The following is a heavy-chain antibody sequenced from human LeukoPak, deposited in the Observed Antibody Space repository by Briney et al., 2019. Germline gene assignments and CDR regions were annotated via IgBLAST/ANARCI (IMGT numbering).Heavy chain of an antibody. Sequence: ASVKVSCKASGYIFTGYYMHWVRQAPGQGLEWMGRINPNSGGTNYAQKFQGRVTMTRDTSISTAYMELSRLRSDDTAVYYCARDGWALPNVQQWSMSGEFDYWGQGTLVTVSS. CDR2: INPNSGGT. CDR3: ARDGWALPNVQQWSMSGEFDY. CDR1: GYIFTGYY. D-gene: IGHD3-10*02. V-gene: IGHV1-2*06. J-gene: IGHJ4*02.